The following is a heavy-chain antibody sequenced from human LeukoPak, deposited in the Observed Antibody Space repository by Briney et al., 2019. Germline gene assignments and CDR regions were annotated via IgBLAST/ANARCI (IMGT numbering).Heavy chain of an antibody. V-gene: IGHV3-30*03. Sequence: PGRSLRLSCAASGFTFSSYGMHWVRQAPGKGLEWVAVISYDGSNKYYADSVKGRFTISRDNPKNTLYLQMNSLRAEDTAVYYCARPSIYGSGSYYNAPSFDYWGQGTLVTVSS. J-gene: IGHJ4*02. CDR1: GFTFSSYG. D-gene: IGHD3-10*01. CDR2: ISYDGSNK. CDR3: ARPSIYGSGSYYNAPSFDY.